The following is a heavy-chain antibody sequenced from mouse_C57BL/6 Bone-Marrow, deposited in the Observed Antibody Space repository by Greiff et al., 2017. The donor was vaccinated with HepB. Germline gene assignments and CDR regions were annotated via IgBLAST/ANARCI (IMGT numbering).Heavy chain of an antibody. Sequence: VQLQQSGPELVKPGASVKIPCKASGYTFTDYNMDWVKQSHGKSLEWIGDINPNNGGTIYNQKFKGKATLTVDKSSSTAYMELRSLTSEDTAVYYCARMSYYSNYRYFDVWGTGTTVTVSS. D-gene: IGHD2-5*01. CDR1: GYTFTDYN. V-gene: IGHV1-18*01. CDR2: INPNNGGT. J-gene: IGHJ1*03. CDR3: ARMSYYSNYRYFDV.